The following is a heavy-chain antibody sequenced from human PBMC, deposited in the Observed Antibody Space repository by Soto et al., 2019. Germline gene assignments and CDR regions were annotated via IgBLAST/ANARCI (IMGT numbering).Heavy chain of an antibody. J-gene: IGHJ4*02. CDR2: IIPIFGPA. D-gene: IGHD6-6*01. CDR3: GRGSSLTKVEY. Sequence: QVQLVQSGSEVKKPGSSVRVSCKASGGSFSNSAISWLRQAPGQGLEWMGGIIPIFGPAIYARKFQGRFTISADESTGTAYMELNNVRADDTAVYYCGRGSSLTKVEYWGQGTLVTVSS. CDR1: GGSFSNSA. V-gene: IGHV1-69*01.